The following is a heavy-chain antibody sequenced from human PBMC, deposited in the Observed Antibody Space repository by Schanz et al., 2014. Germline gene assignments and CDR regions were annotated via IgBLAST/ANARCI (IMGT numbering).Heavy chain of an antibody. Sequence: EVQLVESGGGLVQPGGSLRLSCAASGLTISNHAMSWVRQAPGKGLEWVSAISGSGDNTFYADSVRGRFTISRDNSRNTLYLQMNSLRAEDTAVYYCAKDFTGSGIFFNSWGQGTLVSVSS. CDR1: GLTISNHA. D-gene: IGHD3-10*01. V-gene: IGHV3-23*04. J-gene: IGHJ5*01. CDR2: ISGSGDNT. CDR3: AKDFTGSGIFFNS.